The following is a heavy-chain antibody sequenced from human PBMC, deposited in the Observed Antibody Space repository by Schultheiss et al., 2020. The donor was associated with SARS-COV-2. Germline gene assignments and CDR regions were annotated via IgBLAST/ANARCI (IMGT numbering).Heavy chain of an antibody. V-gene: IGHV4-34*09. J-gene: IGHJ6*02. CDR2: ISYSGST. CDR3: AREGRMEAVAAVSYGMDV. CDR1: GGSFSGYY. Sequence: SETLSLTCAVYGGSFSGYYWSWIRQPPGKGLEWIGYISYSGSTYYNPSLKSRVAISVDTSKNQFSLKLSSVTAADTAVYYCAREGRMEAVAAVSYGMDVWGQGTTVTVSS. D-gene: IGHD6-19*01.